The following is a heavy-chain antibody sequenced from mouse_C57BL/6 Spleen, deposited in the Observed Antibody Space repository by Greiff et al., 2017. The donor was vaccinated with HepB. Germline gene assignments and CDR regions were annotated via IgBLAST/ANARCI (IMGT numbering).Heavy chain of an antibody. CDR3: ARWRGGFDY. Sequence: VKLQQPGAELVMPGASVKLSCKASGYTFTSYWMHWVKQRPGQGLEWIGEIDPSDSYTNYNQKFKGKSTLTVDKSSSTAYMQLSSLTSEDSAVYYCARWRGGFDYWGQGTTLTVSS. J-gene: IGHJ2*01. CDR2: IDPSDSYT. CDR1: GYTFTSYW. V-gene: IGHV1-69*01.